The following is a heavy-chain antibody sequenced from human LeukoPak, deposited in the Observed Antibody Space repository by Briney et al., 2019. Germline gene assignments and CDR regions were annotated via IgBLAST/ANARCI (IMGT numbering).Heavy chain of an antibody. Sequence: GASVKVSCKASGYTFNSYYMHWVRQAPGQGLEWMGIINPSGGSTSYAQKFQGRVTMTRDTSTSTVYMELSSLRSEDTAVYYCARAPLGDSSGYPVYFQHWGQGTLVTVSS. J-gene: IGHJ1*01. CDR1: GYTFNSYY. D-gene: IGHD3-22*01. V-gene: IGHV1-46*02. CDR2: INPSGGST. CDR3: ARAPLGDSSGYPVYFQH.